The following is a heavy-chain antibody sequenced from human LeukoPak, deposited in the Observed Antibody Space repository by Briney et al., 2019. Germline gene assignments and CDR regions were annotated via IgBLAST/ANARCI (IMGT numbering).Heavy chain of an antibody. CDR3: AADLVRGVISAFDI. Sequence: SVKVSCKASGFTFTSSAVQWVRQARGQRLEWIGWIVVGSGNTNYAQKFQERVTITRDMSTSTAYMELSSLRSEDTAVYYCAADLVRGVISAFDIWGQGTMVTVSS. V-gene: IGHV1-58*01. J-gene: IGHJ3*02. D-gene: IGHD3-10*01. CDR1: GFTFTSSA. CDR2: IVVGSGNT.